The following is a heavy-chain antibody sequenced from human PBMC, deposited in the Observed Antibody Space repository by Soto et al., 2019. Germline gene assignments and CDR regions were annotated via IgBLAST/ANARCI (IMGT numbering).Heavy chain of an antibody. CDR2: ISYDGGNK. CDR1: GFTFSNFA. J-gene: IGHJ5*02. Sequence: PGGSLRLSCAASGFTFSNFAMHWVRQAPGKGLEWVAVISYDGGNKYYADSVKGRFTISRDNSKNSLYLQMSSLRAEDAAVYYCARGLIAVASSNWFDPWGQGTLVTVSS. V-gene: IGHV3-30-3*01. CDR3: ARGLIAVASSNWFDP. D-gene: IGHD6-19*01.